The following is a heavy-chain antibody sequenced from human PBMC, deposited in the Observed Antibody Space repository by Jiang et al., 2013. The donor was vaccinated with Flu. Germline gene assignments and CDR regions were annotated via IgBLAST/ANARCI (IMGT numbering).Heavy chain of an antibody. CDR2: ISAYNGNT. D-gene: IGHD3-10*01. J-gene: IGHJ3*02. CDR3: ARDNPTMVDAFDI. V-gene: IGHV1-18*01. Sequence: SWVRQAPGQGLEWMGWISAYNGNTNYAQKLQGRVTMTTDTSTSTAYMELRSLRSDDTAVYYCARDNPTMVDAFDIWGQGTMVTVSS.